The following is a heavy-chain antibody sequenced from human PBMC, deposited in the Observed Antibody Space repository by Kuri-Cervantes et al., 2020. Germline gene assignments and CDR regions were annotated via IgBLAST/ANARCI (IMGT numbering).Heavy chain of an antibody. V-gene: IGHV4-39*01. CDR3: ARGFWEGFGAPYYFDY. CDR2: IYYSGST. J-gene: IGHJ4*02. D-gene: IGHD3-10*01. CDR1: GGSISSSSYY. Sequence: SETLSLTCTVSGGSISSSSYYWGWIRQPPGKGLEWIGSIYYSGSTYYNPSLKSRVTISVDTSKNQFSLKLSSVTAADTAVYYCARGFWEGFGAPYYFDYWGQGTLVTVSS.